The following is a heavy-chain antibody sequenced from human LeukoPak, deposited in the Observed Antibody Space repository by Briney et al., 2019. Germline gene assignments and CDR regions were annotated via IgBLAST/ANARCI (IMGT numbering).Heavy chain of an antibody. Sequence: SVKVSCKASGGTFSSYAISWVRQAPGQGLEWMGGIIPIFGTANYAQKFQGRVAITADESTSTAYMELSSLRSDDTAVYYCARASITMVRGVIPWFDPWGQGTLVTVSS. J-gene: IGHJ5*02. V-gene: IGHV1-69*13. CDR2: IIPIFGTA. CDR3: ARASITMVRGVIPWFDP. D-gene: IGHD3-10*01. CDR1: GGTFSSYA.